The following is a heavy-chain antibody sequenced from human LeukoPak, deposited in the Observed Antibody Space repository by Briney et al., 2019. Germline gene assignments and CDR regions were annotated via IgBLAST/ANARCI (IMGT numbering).Heavy chain of an antibody. V-gene: IGHV1-8*01. CDR1: GYTFTSYD. D-gene: IGHD6-13*01. Sequence: ASVKVSCTASGYTFTSYDINWVRQATGQGLEWMGWMNPNSGNTGYAQTFQGRVTMTRNTSISTAYMELSSLRSEDTAVYYCARALSSSWSRNWFDPWGQGTLVTVFS. CDR3: ARALSSSWSRNWFDP. J-gene: IGHJ5*02. CDR2: MNPNSGNT.